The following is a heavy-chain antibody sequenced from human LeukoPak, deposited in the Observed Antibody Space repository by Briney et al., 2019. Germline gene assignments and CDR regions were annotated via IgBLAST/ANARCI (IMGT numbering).Heavy chain of an antibody. Sequence: GGSLRLSCAASGFSFSSSAMSWVRQAPGKGLEWVSAVRSSGDSTYYADSVKGRFTISRDNSKNTLYLQMNSLRAEDTAVYYCAKASGGYDYDYWGQGTLVTVSS. CDR1: GFSFSSSA. CDR3: AKASGGYDYDY. V-gene: IGHV3-23*01. CDR2: VRSSGDST. D-gene: IGHD5-12*01. J-gene: IGHJ4*02.